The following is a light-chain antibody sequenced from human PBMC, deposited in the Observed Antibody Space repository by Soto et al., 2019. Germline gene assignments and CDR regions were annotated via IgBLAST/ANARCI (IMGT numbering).Light chain of an antibody. CDR2: AAS. J-gene: IGKJ1*01. V-gene: IGKV1D-16*01. Sequence: DIQMTQSPSSVSASVGDRVTITCRASQGISGWLAWYQQTPGKAPKFLIYAASTLQSGVPSRFSGSGSGTDFTLTISSLQPDDFATYYCQHYNSYSEAFGQGTKVDIK. CDR1: QGISGW. CDR3: QHYNSYSEA.